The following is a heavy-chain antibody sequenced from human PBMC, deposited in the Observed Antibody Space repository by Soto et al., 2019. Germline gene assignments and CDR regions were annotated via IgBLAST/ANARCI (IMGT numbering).Heavy chain of an antibody. CDR2: IWFDGSNK. Sequence: GGSLRLSCAASGSIFTGYGMHWVRQAPGKGLEWVAVIWFDGSNKYYADSVKGRFTISRDNSKNMLYLQMNSLRVEDTAVYNCARDGIGGTTFRGYLEDWGQGTRVTVSS. CDR3: ARDGIGGTTFRGYLED. V-gene: IGHV3-33*01. CDR1: GSIFTGYG. D-gene: IGHD1-1*01. J-gene: IGHJ4*02.